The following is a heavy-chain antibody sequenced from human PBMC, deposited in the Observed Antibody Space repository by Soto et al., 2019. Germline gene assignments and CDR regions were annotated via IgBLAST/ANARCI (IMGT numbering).Heavy chain of an antibody. CDR2: ISASNGNT. CDR1: GYIFTAYG. J-gene: IGHJ4*01. V-gene: IGHV1-18*01. Sequence: QDQLVQSGTEMRKPGASVKVSCKASGYIFTAYGINWVRQAPGQGLEWMGWISASNGNTNYAQKFQGRFTMTTDTPTTTAHMELRSLRSDDTAVYHCASGPLSGAGSYTWGHGTLVTVSS. D-gene: IGHD3-10*01. CDR3: ASGPLSGAGSYT.